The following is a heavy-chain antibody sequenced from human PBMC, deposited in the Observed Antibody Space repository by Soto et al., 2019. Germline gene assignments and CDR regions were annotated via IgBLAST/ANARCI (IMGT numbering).Heavy chain of an antibody. D-gene: IGHD6-19*01. J-gene: IGHJ6*02. CDR3: ANSDSSGRGTYYYYGMDV. CDR2: ISGSGGST. V-gene: IGHV3-23*01. Sequence: PGGSLRLSCAASGFPFSSYAMSWVRQTPGKGLEWVSAISGSGGSTYYADSVKGRFTISRDNSKNTLYLQMNSLRAEDTAVYYCANSDSSGRGTYYYYGMDVWGQGTTVTVFS. CDR1: GFPFSSYA.